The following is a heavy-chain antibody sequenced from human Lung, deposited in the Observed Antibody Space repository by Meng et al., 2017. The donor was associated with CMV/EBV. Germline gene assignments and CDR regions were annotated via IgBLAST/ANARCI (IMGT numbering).Heavy chain of an antibody. Sequence: GEXXKISCAASGFTFSSYWMHWVRQAPGKGLVWVSRINSDGSSTSYADSVKGRFTISRDNAKNTLYLQMNSLRAEDTAVYYCASGDIAARIRNLFPAFDIWGQGTVVTVSS. CDR2: INSDGSST. V-gene: IGHV3-74*01. CDR3: ASGDIAARIRNLFPAFDI. CDR1: GFTFSSYW. D-gene: IGHD6-6*01. J-gene: IGHJ3*02.